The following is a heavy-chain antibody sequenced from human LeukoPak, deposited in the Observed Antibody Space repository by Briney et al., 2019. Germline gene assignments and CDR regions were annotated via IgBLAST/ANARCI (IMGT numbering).Heavy chain of an antibody. J-gene: IGHJ4*02. V-gene: IGHV4-59*11. CDR1: GGSISSHY. Sequence: PSETLSLTCTVSGGSISSHYWSWIRQPPGKGLEWVGYIYYSGSTNYNPSLKSRFTISVDTSKNQFSLKTRSVAAADLAVYYCARECTNDAGDYLHFDNWGQGTRVTVSS. CDR3: ARECTNDAGDYLHFDN. D-gene: IGHD2-8*01. CDR2: IYYSGST.